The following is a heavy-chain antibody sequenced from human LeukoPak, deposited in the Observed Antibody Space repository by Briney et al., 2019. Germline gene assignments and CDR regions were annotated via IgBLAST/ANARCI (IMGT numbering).Heavy chain of an antibody. CDR1: GFTFSSYS. CDR2: ISSSSSYI. Sequence: GGSLRLSCAASGFTFSSYSMNWVRQAPGKGLEWVSSISSSSSYIYYADSVKGRFTISRDNAKNSLYLQMNSLRAGDTAVYYCASAAYGADAFDIWGQGTMVTVSS. CDR3: ASAAYGADAFDI. J-gene: IGHJ3*02. D-gene: IGHD4-17*01. V-gene: IGHV3-21*01.